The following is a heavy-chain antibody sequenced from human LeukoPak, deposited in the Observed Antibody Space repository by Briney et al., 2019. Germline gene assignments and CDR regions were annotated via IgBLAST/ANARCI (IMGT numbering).Heavy chain of an antibody. CDR3: ASVSCSSTSCYAFGDPNWFDP. J-gene: IGHJ5*02. D-gene: IGHD2-2*01. Sequence: PSETLSLTCALYGGSFSGYYWSWIRQPPGKGLEWIGEINHSESTNYNPSLKSRVTISVDTSKNQFSLKLSSVTAADTAVYYCASVSCSSTSCYAFGDPNWFDPWGQGTLVTVSS. CDR2: INHSEST. CDR1: GGSFSGYY. V-gene: IGHV4-34*01.